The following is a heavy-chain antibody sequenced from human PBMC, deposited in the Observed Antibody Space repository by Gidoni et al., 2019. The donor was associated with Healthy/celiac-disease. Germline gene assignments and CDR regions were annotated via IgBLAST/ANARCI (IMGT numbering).Heavy chain of an antibody. V-gene: IGHV1-69*01. CDR3: ARGGVGAPDAFDI. D-gene: IGHD1-26*01. J-gene: IGHJ3*02. CDR1: GGTVSSYA. CDR2: ISPIFGTA. Sequence: VPLVQSGDEVKKPGSSAQVLCKASGGTVSSYASSWVRQATGQGLEWTGWISPIFGTANYAQKFQGRVTITADESTSTAYMELSSLRSEDTAVYYCARGGVGAPDAFDIWGQGTMVTVSS.